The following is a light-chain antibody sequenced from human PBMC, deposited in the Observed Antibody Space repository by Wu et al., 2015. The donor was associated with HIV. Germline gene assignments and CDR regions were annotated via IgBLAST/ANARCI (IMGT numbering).Light chain of an antibody. Sequence: DIQMTQSPSSLSASVGDRVTITCRASQDITNSLAWYQQKPGKVPKLLISAASTLQSGVPSRFSGSGSGTEFTLTIDSLQPEDVANYYCQKCNNAPLTFGGGTKVEI. V-gene: IGKV1-27*01. CDR2: AAS. J-gene: IGKJ4*01. CDR1: QDITNS. CDR3: QKCNNAPLT.